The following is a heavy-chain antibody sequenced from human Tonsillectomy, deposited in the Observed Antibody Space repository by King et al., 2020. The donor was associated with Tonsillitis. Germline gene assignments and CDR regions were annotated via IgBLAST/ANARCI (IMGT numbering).Heavy chain of an antibody. CDR3: ARGALVVITGGAFDI. J-gene: IGHJ3*02. D-gene: IGHD3-22*01. CDR2: ISWDGGST. Sequence: VQLVESGGVVVQPGGSLRLSCAASGFTFDDYTMHWVRQAPGKGLEWVSRISWDGGSTYYVASVKGRFTISRDNSNNSLYLQMDSLRTEDTALYYCARGALVVITGGAFDIWRQGTMVTVSS. CDR1: GFTFDDYT. V-gene: IGHV3-43*01.